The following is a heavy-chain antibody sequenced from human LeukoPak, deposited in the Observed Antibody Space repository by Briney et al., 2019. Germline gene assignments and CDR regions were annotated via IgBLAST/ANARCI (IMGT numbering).Heavy chain of an antibody. CDR3: ARGGSYDSSGYHY. V-gene: IGHV3-21*01. D-gene: IGHD3-22*01. Sequence: PGGSLRLSCAASGFTFSSYSMNWVRRAPGKGLEWVSSISSSSSYIYYADSVKGRFTISRDNAKNSLYLQMNSLRAEDTAVYYCARGGSYDSSGYHYWGQGTLVTVSS. J-gene: IGHJ4*02. CDR2: ISSSSSYI. CDR1: GFTFSSYS.